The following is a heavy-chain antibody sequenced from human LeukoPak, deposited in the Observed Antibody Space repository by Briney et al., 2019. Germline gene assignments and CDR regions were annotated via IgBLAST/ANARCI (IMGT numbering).Heavy chain of an antibody. CDR2: ISLDGNNE. CDR1: GFTFRNYY. D-gene: IGHD1-1*01. V-gene: IGHV3-30-3*01. J-gene: IGHJ4*01. CDR3: ARDLSGHWTYDY. Sequence: GGSLRLSCAASGFTFRNYYMHWVRQAPGKGLEWVAVISLDGNNEYYADSVKGRFSLSRDNSMNTLYPQLNSLRTEDTAMYYCARDLSGHWTYDYWGQGTLDTVSS.